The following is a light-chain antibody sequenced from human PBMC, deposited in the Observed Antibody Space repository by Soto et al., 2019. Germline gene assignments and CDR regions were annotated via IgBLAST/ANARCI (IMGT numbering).Light chain of an antibody. CDR2: LNSDGSH. Sequence: QLVLTQSPSASASLGASVKLTCTLSSGHSSYAIAWHQQQPEKGPRYLMKLNSDGSHNKGDGIPDRFSGSSSGAERYLTISSLQSEDEADYCCQTWATGIVVFGGGTKLTVL. V-gene: IGLV4-69*01. J-gene: IGLJ2*01. CDR1: SGHSSYA. CDR3: QTWATGIVV.